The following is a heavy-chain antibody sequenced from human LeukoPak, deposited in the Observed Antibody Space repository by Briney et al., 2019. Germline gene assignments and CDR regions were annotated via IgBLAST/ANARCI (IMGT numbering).Heavy chain of an antibody. J-gene: IGHJ3*01. CDR2: IYSSGST. CDR1: GVSISSGSNY. CDR3: TRSDGYGLVGI. Sequence: PSETLSLTCTVSGVSISSGSNYWGWIRQPPGKTLEWIGSIYSSGSTYYNSSLKSRVIILIDTSKNHFSLTLSSVTAADTAVYYCTRSDGYGLVGIWGQGTMVTVSS. D-gene: IGHD3-10*01. V-gene: IGHV4-39*07.